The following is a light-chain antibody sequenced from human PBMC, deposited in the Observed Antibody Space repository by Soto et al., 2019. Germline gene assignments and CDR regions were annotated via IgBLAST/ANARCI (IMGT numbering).Light chain of an antibody. Sequence: EIVLTQSPGTLSLSPGERATLSCRASQSVSSSYLAWYQQKPGQAPRLLIYGASSRPTGIPERFSGSGSGTDFTLTISSLEPEDFAVYYCQQYGSSPLTFGGGTKVEIK. CDR2: GAS. V-gene: IGKV3-20*01. J-gene: IGKJ4*01. CDR3: QQYGSSPLT. CDR1: QSVSSSY.